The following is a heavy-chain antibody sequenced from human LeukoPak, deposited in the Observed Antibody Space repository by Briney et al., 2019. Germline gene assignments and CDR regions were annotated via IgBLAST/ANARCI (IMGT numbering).Heavy chain of an antibody. Sequence: GGSLRLSCAASGFTFSSYAMSWVRQAPGKGLEWVSGIGRSGADTYYTDSVKGRFTISRDNSKNTLYLQMNSLRGDDTAVFYCTKDARATPDGFDFWGQGTLVTVSS. CDR2: IGRSGADT. V-gene: IGHV3-23*01. D-gene: IGHD2-15*01. J-gene: IGHJ4*02. CDR1: GFTFSSYA. CDR3: TKDARATPDGFDF.